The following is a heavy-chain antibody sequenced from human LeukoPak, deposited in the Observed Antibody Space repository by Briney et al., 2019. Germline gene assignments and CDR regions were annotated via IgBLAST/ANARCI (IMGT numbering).Heavy chain of an antibody. CDR2: INPSGGGT. CDR3: ARQRDDRSGYYFFGY. J-gene: IGHJ4*02. Sequence: GASVKVSCKASGYTFTSYYIHWVRQAPGQGLEGMGMINPSGGGTGYAQKFQGRVTMTRDTATSTVYMELSSLRSEDTALYYCARQRDDRSGYYFFGYWGQGTLVTVSS. V-gene: IGHV1-46*01. CDR1: GYTFTSYY. D-gene: IGHD3-22*01.